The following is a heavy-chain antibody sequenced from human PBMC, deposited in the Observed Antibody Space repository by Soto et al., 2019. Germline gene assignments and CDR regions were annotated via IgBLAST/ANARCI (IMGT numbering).Heavy chain of an antibody. D-gene: IGHD3-10*01. CDR2: ISYDGSNK. Sequence: QVQLVESGGGVVQPGRSLRLSCAASGFTFSSYAMHWVRQAPGKGLEWVAVISYDGSNKYYADSVKGRFTISRDNSKNTLYLQMNSLRAEDTAVYYCASVGYYGSGSQGGYYYYGMDDWGQGTTVTVSS. V-gene: IGHV3-30-3*01. CDR3: ASVGYYGSGSQGGYYYYGMDD. CDR1: GFTFSSYA. J-gene: IGHJ6*02.